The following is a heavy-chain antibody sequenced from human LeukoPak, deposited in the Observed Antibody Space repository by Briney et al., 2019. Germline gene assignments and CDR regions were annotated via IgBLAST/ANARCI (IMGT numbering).Heavy chain of an antibody. D-gene: IGHD3-9*01. CDR1: GGSINSY. CDR2: ISGSGTI. CDR3: ARLTVLRYSLPRKDV. Sequence: SETLSLTCTVSGGSINSYWSWIRQPAGKGLEWIGRISGSGTITYNPALQSRLSISIDTSKNQFSLKLGSVTAADTAVYYCARLTVLRYSLPRKDVWGKGTTVTISS. J-gene: IGHJ6*04. V-gene: IGHV4-4*07.